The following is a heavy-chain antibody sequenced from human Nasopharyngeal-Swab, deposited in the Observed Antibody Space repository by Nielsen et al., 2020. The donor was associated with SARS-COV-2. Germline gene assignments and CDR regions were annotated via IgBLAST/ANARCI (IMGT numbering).Heavy chain of an antibody. CDR1: GYVYTCYW. J-gene: IGHJ3*02. D-gene: IGHD5-24*01. Sequence: ASLELYWECCGYVYTCYWIGWVRQMPGKGLEWMGIIYPGDSDTRYSPSFQGQVTISADKSISTAYLQWSSLKASDTAMYYCARRPEMATIRAFDIWGQGTMVTVSS. CDR2: IYPGDSDT. CDR3: ARRPEMATIRAFDI. V-gene: IGHV5-51*01.